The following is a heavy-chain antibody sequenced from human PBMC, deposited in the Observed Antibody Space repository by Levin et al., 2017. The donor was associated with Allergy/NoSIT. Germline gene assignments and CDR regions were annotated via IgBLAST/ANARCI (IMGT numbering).Heavy chain of an antibody. J-gene: IGHJ3*02. CDR3: AREMAETAADTFDI. Sequence: VASVKVSCKASGYTFTFYGISWVRQAPGQGLERMGWISPYNGNTNYAQKLQGRVTMTTDTSTSTAYMELRSLRSDDTAVYYCAREMAETAADTFDIWGQGTMVTVSS. CDR1: GYTFTFYG. D-gene: IGHD2-8*01. V-gene: IGHV1-18*01. CDR2: ISPYNGNT.